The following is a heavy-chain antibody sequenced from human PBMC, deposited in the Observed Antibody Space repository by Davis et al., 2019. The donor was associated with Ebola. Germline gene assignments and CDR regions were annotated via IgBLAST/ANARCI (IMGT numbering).Heavy chain of an antibody. D-gene: IGHD3-22*01. CDR3: ARGDDFYDRPFDY. V-gene: IGHV3-33*01. CDR2: IWYDGSNK. CDR1: GFTFSSYG. Sequence: GESLKISCAASGFTFSSYGMHWVRQAPGKGLEWVAVIWYDGSNKYYADSVKGRFTISRDNSKNTLYLQMNSLRAEDTAVYYCARGDDFYDRPFDYWGQGTLVTVSS. J-gene: IGHJ4*02.